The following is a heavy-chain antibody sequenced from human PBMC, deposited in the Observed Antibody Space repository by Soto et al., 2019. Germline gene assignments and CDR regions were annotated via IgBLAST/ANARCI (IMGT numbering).Heavy chain of an antibody. CDR2: ISSSSSTI. Sequence: GTLRLSCAASVFTLSSYSMNWVRQAPGKGLEWVSYISSSSSTIYYADSVKGRFTISRDNAKNSLYLQMNSLRDEDTAVYYCAREGVYYYDSSGYQGDYWGQGTLVTVSS. V-gene: IGHV3-48*02. D-gene: IGHD3-22*01. CDR1: VFTLSSYS. CDR3: AREGVYYYDSSGYQGDY. J-gene: IGHJ4*02.